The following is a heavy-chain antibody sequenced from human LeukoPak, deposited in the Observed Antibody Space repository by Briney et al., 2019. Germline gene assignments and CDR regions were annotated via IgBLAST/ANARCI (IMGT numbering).Heavy chain of an antibody. CDR3: ARTPEPYYYDSSGYGDY. V-gene: IGHV1-18*01. J-gene: IGHJ4*02. CDR1: GYTFTSYG. Sequence: ASVKVSCKASGYTFTSYGISWVRQAPGQGLEWMGWISAYNGNTNYAQKLQGRVTMTTDTSTSTAYMELRSLRSDDTAVYYCARTPEPYYYDSSGYGDYWGQGTLVTVSS. D-gene: IGHD3-22*01. CDR2: ISAYNGNT.